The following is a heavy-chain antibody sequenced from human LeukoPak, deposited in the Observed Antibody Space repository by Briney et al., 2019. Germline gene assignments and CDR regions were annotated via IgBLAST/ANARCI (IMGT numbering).Heavy chain of an antibody. J-gene: IGHJ4*02. CDR1: GFTISSYW. CDR2: IKQDGSEK. CDR3: AKKLSGSGRHY. D-gene: IGHD3-10*01. Sequence: GGSLRLSCAASGFTISSYWMSWVRQAPGKGLEWVANIKQDGSEKYYVDSVKGRFTISRNNADNSMYLQMNSLRAEDTAVYYCAKKLSGSGRHYWGQGTLVTVSS. V-gene: IGHV3-7*03.